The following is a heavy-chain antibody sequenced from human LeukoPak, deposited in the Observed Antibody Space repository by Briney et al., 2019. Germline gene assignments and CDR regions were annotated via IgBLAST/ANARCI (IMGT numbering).Heavy chain of an antibody. CDR3: TREAAAGIDY. CDR1: GFTFSTYW. Sequence: GGSLRLSCAASGFTFSTYWMSWVRQAPGKGLEWVANIKQDGSEKYYLDSVKSRFTISRDNAKNSLYLQINSLRAEDTAVYFCTREAAAGIDYWGQGTLVTVSS. CDR2: IKQDGSEK. J-gene: IGHJ4*02. V-gene: IGHV3-7*01. D-gene: IGHD6-13*01.